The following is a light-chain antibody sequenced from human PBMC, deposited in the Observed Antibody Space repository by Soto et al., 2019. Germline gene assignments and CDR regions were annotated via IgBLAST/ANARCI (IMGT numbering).Light chain of an antibody. CDR2: AAS. CDR3: QQANSFPIT. V-gene: IGKV1-12*01. J-gene: IGKJ5*01. Sequence: DIQMTQSPSSVSASAGDRVTITCRASQDISSWLAWYQQKPGKAPKLLIYAASSLQSGVPSRFSGSGSGTDFTLTISSLQPEDFATYYCQQANSFPITFGHGARLAI. CDR1: QDISSW.